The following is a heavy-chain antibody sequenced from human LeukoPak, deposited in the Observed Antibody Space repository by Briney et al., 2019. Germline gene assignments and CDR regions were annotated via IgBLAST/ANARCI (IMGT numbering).Heavy chain of an antibody. V-gene: IGHV1-69*05. CDR2: IIPIFGTA. J-gene: IGHJ6*03. D-gene: IGHD6-13*01. CDR3: ARGLYSSSWQRYYYYYMDV. CDR1: GGTFSSYA. Sequence: ASVKVSCKASGGTFSSYAISWVRQAPGQGLEWMGGIIPIFGTANYAQKFQGRVTITTDESTSTAYMELSSLRSEDTAVYYCARGLYSSSWQRYYYYYMDVWGKGTTVAVSS.